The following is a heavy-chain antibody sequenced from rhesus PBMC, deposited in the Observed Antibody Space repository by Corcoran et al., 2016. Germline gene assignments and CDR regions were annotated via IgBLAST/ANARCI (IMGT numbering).Heavy chain of an antibody. CDR1: GGSISSNF. CDR2: ISGSDGTT. J-gene: IGHJ6*01. CDR3: ARGSNLSGLDF. D-gene: IGHD4-23*01. V-gene: IGHV4-160*01. Sequence: QLQESGPGLVKPSETLSLTCAVSGGSISSNFWGWIRQPPGKGLEWIGRISGSDGTTAYSPSLKSRVTISIDTSQTQFSLKVNSVTAADTAVYYCARGSNLSGLDFWGQGVAVTVSS.